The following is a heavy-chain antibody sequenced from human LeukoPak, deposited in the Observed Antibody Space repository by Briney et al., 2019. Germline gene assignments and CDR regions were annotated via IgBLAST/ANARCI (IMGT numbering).Heavy chain of an antibody. J-gene: IGHJ4*02. D-gene: IGHD3-3*02. CDR1: GSTIGNNY. Sequence: GGSLRLSCAASGSTIGNNYMNWVRQAPGKGLEWVSLIFSHGETSYADSVKGRFTISRDNSKNTLYLQMNGLRVEDTAVYYCARDPPAVSISTYAWGQGTLVTVSS. CDR2: IFSHGET. CDR3: ARDPPAVSISTYA. V-gene: IGHV3-66*01.